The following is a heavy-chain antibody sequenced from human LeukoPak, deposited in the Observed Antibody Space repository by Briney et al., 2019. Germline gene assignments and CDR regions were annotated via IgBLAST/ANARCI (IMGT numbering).Heavy chain of an antibody. J-gene: IGHJ4*02. CDR2: IRSKANSYAT. V-gene: IGHV3-73*01. D-gene: IGHD3-22*01. Sequence: GGSLRLSCAASGFTFSGSAMHWVRQASGKGLEWVGRIRSKANSYATAYAASVKGRFTISRDDSKTTAYLQMNSLKTEDTAVYYCTRTGYYYDSSGYPYFDYWGQGTLVTVSS. CDR1: GFTFSGSA. CDR3: TRTGYYYDSSGYPYFDY.